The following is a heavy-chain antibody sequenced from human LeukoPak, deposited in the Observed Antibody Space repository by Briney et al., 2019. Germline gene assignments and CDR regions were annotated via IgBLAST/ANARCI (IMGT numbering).Heavy chain of an antibody. V-gene: IGHV1-69*13. CDR2: IIPIFGTA. D-gene: IGHD1-14*01. CDR1: GGTFSSYA. J-gene: IGHJ4*02. CDR3: ARVGPKNQRWYFDY. Sequence: SVKVSCKASGGTFSSYAISWVRQAPGQGLEWMGGIIPIFGTANYAQKFQGRVTITADESTSTAYMELSSLRSEDTAVYYCARVGPKNQRWYFDYWGQGTLVTVSS.